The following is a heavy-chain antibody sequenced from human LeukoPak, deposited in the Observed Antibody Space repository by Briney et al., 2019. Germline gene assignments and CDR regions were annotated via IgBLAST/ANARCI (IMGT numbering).Heavy chain of an antibody. J-gene: IGHJ4*02. CDR3: ARARGGYDFDY. V-gene: IGHV3-7*03. Sequence: GGSLRLSCAASRFTFSSYCMSWVRQAPGKGLEWVANIKQDGSEKYYVDSVKGRFTIPRDNAKNSLYLQLNSLRAEDTAVYYCARARGGYDFDYWGQGTLVTVSS. CDR1: RFTFSSYC. CDR2: IKQDGSEK. D-gene: IGHD5-12*01.